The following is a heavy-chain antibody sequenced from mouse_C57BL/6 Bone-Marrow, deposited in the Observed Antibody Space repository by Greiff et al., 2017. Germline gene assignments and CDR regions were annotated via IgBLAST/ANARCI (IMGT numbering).Heavy chain of an antibody. CDR2: IDPSDSCT. D-gene: IGHD1-1*01. CDR1: GYTFTSYW. J-gene: IGHJ4*01. Sequence: QVQLQQPGAELVKPGASVKLSCKASGYTFTSYWMQWVKQRPGQGLEWIGDIDPSDSCTNYNQKFKGKATLTVDKSSSTAYMELSRLTSVDSAGYYCESVGPYYCSSIPYDLAYWGQGTSVTVSS. CDR3: ESVGPYYCSSIPYDLAY. V-gene: IGHV1-50*01.